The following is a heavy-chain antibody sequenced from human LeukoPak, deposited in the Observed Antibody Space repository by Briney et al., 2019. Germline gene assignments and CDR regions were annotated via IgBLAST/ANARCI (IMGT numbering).Heavy chain of an antibody. CDR3: VKDLYLDP. D-gene: IGHD3-16*01. V-gene: IGHV3-9*01. CDR2: ISWNSGSI. CDR1: GFTFDDYA. Sequence: GGSLRLSCAASGFTFDDYAMHWVRQAPGKGLEWVSGISWNSGSIGYADSVKGRFTISRDNSKNSLYLQMNSVRTEDTALYYCVKDLYLDPWGQGTLVTVSS. J-gene: IGHJ5*02.